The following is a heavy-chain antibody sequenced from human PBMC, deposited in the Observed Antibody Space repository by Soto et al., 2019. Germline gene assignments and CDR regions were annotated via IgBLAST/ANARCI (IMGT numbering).Heavy chain of an antibody. CDR3: ARRASR. Sequence: EVQLVESGGGLVQPGGSLRLSCAVSGFTFSSSEMYWVRQAPGKGLEWISYIHPSGQPIFYADSVKGRFTICIDNANNSLFLQMNSLRAENTAVYYCARRASRWGQGTMVTVSS. D-gene: IGHD1-26*01. CDR2: IHPSGQPI. J-gene: IGHJ3*01. CDR1: GFTFSSSE. V-gene: IGHV3-48*03.